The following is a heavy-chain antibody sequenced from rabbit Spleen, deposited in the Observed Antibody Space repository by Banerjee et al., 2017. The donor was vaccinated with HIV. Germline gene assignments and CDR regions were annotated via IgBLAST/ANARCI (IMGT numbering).Heavy chain of an antibody. CDR3: ARYASVGGYPNYFDL. V-gene: IGHV1S45*01. J-gene: IGHJ4*01. Sequence: EQLEESGGGLVKPEGSLTLTCKASGVSFSDKDVMCWVRQTPGKGLEWIACVNIVTGKSVYASWAKGRFIMSRTSSTTVTLQMTSLTDADTATYFCARYASVGGYPNYFDLWGQGTLVTVS. CDR1: GVSFSDKDV. D-gene: IGHD1-1*01. CDR2: VNIVTGKS.